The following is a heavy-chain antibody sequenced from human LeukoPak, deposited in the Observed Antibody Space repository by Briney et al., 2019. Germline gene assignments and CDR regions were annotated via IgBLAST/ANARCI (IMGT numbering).Heavy chain of an antibody. V-gene: IGHV6-1*01. J-gene: IGHJ3*02. D-gene: IGHD3-22*01. CDR1: GDSVSSNSAA. CDR2: TYYRSKWYN. CDR3: ARDPYYYDSSGRIPTNAFDI. Sequence: SQTLSLTCAISGDSVSSNSAAWNWIRQSPSRGLEWLGRTYYRSKWYNDYAVSVKSRITINPDTSKNQFSLQLNSVTPEDTAVYYCARDPYYYDSSGRIPTNAFDIWGQGTMVTVSS.